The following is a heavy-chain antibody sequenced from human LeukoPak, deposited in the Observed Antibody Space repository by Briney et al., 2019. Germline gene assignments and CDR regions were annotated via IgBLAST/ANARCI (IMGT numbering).Heavy chain of an antibody. CDR3: GGQGIAVAGTEEGY. CDR1: GYTFTGYY. Sequence: ASVKVSCKASGYTFTGYYMHWVRQAPGQGLVWMGWINPNSGGTNYAQKFQGRVTMTRDTSISTAYMELSRLRSDDTAVYYCGGQGIAVAGTEEGYWGQGTLVTVSS. J-gene: IGHJ4*02. D-gene: IGHD6-19*01. V-gene: IGHV1-2*02. CDR2: INPNSGGT.